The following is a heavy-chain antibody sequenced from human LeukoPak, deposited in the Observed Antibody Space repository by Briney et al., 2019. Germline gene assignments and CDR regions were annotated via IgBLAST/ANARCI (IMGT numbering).Heavy chain of an antibody. Sequence: PGGSLRLSCAASGFTFSSYAMHWVRQAPGKGLEWVAVISYDGSNKYYADSVKGRFTISRDNSKNTLYLQMNSLRAEDTAVYYCARDSLSYYDSSGSPRGYWGQGTLVTVSS. V-gene: IGHV3-30*14. CDR2: ISYDGSNK. D-gene: IGHD3-22*01. J-gene: IGHJ4*02. CDR3: ARDSLSYYDSSGSPRGY. CDR1: GFTFSSYA.